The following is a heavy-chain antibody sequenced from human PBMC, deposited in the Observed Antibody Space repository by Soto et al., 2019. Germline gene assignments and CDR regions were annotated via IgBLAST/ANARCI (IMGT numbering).Heavy chain of an antibody. D-gene: IGHD3-22*01. J-gene: IGHJ1*01. CDR2: ISYDGSNK. V-gene: IGHV3-30*18. Sequence: GSLRLSCAASGFTFSSYGMHWVRQAPGKGLEWVAVISYDGSNKYYADSVKGRFTISRDNSKYTLYLQMNSLRAEDTAVYYCAKDPINYYDSSGSAEYFQHWGQGTLVTVSS. CDR1: GFTFSSYG. CDR3: AKDPINYYDSSGSAEYFQH.